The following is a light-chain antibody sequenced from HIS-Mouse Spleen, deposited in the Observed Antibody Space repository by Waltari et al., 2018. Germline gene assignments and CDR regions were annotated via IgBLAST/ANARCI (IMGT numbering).Light chain of an antibody. CDR2: DVS. Sequence: QSALTQPASVSGSPGQSITISCTGTSSDVGGYNYVSWYQQHPGKAPKLLFYDVSNRPSGVSTRFSGSKSGNTASLTISGLQAEDEADYYCSSYTSSSFNVVFGGGTKLTVL. CDR1: SSDVGGYNY. CDR3: SSYTSSSFNVV. V-gene: IGLV2-14*03. J-gene: IGLJ2*01.